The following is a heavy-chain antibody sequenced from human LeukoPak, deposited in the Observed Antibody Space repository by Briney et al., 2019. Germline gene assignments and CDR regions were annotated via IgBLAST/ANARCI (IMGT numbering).Heavy chain of an antibody. CDR3: ARERVGRVVPAAADAFDI. CDR1: GGTFSSYA. Sequence: SVKVSCKASGGTFSSYAISWVRQAPGQGLEWMGGIIPIFGTANYAQKFQGRVTITADESTSTAYMELSSLRSEDTAVYYCARERVGRVVPAAADAFDIWGQGTMVTVSS. D-gene: IGHD2-2*01. J-gene: IGHJ3*02. V-gene: IGHV1-69*13. CDR2: IIPIFGTA.